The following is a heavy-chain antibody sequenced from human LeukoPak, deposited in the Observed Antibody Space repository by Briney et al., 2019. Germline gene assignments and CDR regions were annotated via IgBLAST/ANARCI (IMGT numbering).Heavy chain of an antibody. J-gene: IGHJ6*03. CDR3: ARDKGTVATYYYYYMDV. D-gene: IGHD6-19*01. V-gene: IGHV1-2*06. Sequence: ASVKVSCKASGYSFTGYYMHWVRQAPGQGLEWMGRINPNSGGTNYAQKFQGRVTMTRDTPISTAYMGLSRLRSDDTAVYYCARDKGTVATYYYYYMDVWGKGTTVTVSS. CDR2: INPNSGGT. CDR1: GYSFTGYY.